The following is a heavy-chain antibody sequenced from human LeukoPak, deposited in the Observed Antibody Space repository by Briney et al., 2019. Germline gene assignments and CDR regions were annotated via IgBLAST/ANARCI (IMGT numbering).Heavy chain of an antibody. Sequence: GSLRLSCAASGFTFSPYTMTWVRQAPGKGLEWIGEIYHSGSTNYNPSLKSRVTISVDKSKNQFSLKLSSVTAADTAVYYCARTSFLAGSYSQDYWGQGTLVTVSS. J-gene: IGHJ4*02. D-gene: IGHD1-26*01. V-gene: IGHV4-4*02. CDR1: GFTFSPYT. CDR3: ARTSFLAGSYSQDY. CDR2: IYHSGST.